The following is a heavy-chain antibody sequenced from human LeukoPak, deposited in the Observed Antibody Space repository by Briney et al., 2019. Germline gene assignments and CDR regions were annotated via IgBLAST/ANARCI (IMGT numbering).Heavy chain of an antibody. CDR2: ISHDGSNK. Sequence: GGSLRLSCATSGFTSSSFVMHWVRQAPGKGLEWVALISHDGSNKYYADSVKGRFTISRDNSKNTLYLQMNSLRAEDTAVYYCARGPLKVGAIGLDYWGQGTLVTVSS. D-gene: IGHD1-26*01. CDR1: GFTSSSFV. V-gene: IGHV3-30-3*01. CDR3: ARGPLKVGAIGLDY. J-gene: IGHJ4*02.